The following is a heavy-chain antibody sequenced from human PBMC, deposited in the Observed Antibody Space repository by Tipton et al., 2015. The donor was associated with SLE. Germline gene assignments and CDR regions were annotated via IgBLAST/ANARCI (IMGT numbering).Heavy chain of an antibody. Sequence: LRLSCTVSGGSISSGGSYWNWIRQRPGKGLEWIGYIHHRGGTYSSPSLRSRVIISVDTSKNQFSLKLTSVTAADTAEYYCARDAHGGYGRLDPWGQGTLVTVSS. CDR3: ARDAHGGYGRLDP. V-gene: IGHV4-31*02. CDR1: GGSISSGGSY. CDR2: IHHRGGT. J-gene: IGHJ5*02. D-gene: IGHD5-12*01.